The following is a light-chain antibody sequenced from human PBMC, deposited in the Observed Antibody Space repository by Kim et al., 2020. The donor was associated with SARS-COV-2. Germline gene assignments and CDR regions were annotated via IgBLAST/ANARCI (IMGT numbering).Light chain of an antibody. V-gene: IGLV2-14*03. Sequence: QSITSSCTGTSRDVGGYNYGSWYQQHPGKAPKLMIYDVSNRPSGVSNRFSGSKSGNTASLTISGLQAEDEADYYCSSYTSSSTVVFGGGTQLTVL. CDR2: DVS. CDR1: SRDVGGYNY. J-gene: IGLJ2*01. CDR3: SSYTSSSTVV.